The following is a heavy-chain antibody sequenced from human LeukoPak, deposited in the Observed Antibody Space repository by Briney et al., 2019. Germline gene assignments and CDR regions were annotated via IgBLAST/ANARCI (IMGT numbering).Heavy chain of an antibody. J-gene: IGHJ4*02. CDR1: GFTFSSYG. Sequence: SGGSLRLSCAASGFTFSSYGMHWVRQAPGKGLEWVAVISYDGSNKYYADSVKGRFTISRDNSKNTLYLQMNSLRAEDTAVYYCAKASVGGWLLQASFDYWGQGTLVTVSS. CDR2: ISYDGSNK. D-gene: IGHD3-22*01. CDR3: AKASVGGWLLQASFDY. V-gene: IGHV3-30*18.